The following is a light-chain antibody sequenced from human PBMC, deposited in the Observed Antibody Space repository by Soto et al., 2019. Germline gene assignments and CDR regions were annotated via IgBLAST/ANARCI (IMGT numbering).Light chain of an antibody. CDR2: GAS. V-gene: IGKV3-15*01. Sequence: VLTQSPGTLSLSPGERATLSCRASQSVSSSYLAWYQQKPGQAPRLLIYGASTRATGIPARFSGSGYGTEFTLTISSLQSEDFAVYYCQQYNNWPPRTFGQGTKVDNK. CDR1: QSVSSSY. J-gene: IGKJ1*01. CDR3: QQYNNWPPRT.